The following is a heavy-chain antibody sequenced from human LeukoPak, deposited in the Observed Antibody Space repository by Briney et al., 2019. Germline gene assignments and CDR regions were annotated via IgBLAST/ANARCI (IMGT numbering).Heavy chain of an antibody. CDR2: INPNSGGT. V-gene: IGHV1-2*02. CDR1: GGTFSSYA. CDR3: ARADTMIVVPSDY. D-gene: IGHD3-22*01. Sequence: ASVKVSCKASGGTFSSYAISWVRQAPGQGLEWMGWINPNSGGTDYAQKFQGRVTMTRDTSISTAYMELSRLRSDDTAVYYCARADTMIVVPSDYWGQGTLVTVSS. J-gene: IGHJ4*02.